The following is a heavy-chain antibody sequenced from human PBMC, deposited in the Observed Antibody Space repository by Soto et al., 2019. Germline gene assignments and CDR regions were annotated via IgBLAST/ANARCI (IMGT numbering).Heavy chain of an antibody. J-gene: IGHJ6*02. CDR3: ALGSGNRKGYYYYGMDV. Sequence: QVQLVQSGAEVKKPGSSVKVSCKASGGTFSSYAISWVRQAPGQGLEWMGGIIPIFGTANYAQKFQGRVTITADESTSTAYMELSSLRSEDTAVYYCALGSGNRKGYYYYGMDVWGQGPTVTVSS. CDR1: GGTFSSYA. D-gene: IGHD3-10*01. V-gene: IGHV1-69*01. CDR2: IIPIFGTA.